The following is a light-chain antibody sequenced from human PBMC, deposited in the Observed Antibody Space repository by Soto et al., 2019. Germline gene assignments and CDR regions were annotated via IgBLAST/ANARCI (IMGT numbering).Light chain of an antibody. CDR2: GAS. Sequence: AIQMTQSPSSLSASVGDRLIITCRASEDIGSELGWYQHRPGTAPKLLIYGASRLESGVPSRFSGSGSGTYFTLVINNMQPEDCATYYCLQYDDYPRTFGQGTKVEL. CDR1: EDIGSE. J-gene: IGKJ1*01. V-gene: IGKV1-6*02. CDR3: LQYDDYPRT.